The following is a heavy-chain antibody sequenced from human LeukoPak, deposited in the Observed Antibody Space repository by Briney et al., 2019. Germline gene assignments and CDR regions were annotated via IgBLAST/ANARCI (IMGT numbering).Heavy chain of an antibody. D-gene: IGHD3-16*01. V-gene: IGHV1-46*01. CDR2: INPSGGST. CDR3: ATRSFGGVIHFDY. CDR1: GYTFTSYY. J-gene: IGHJ4*02. Sequence: ASVKVSCKASGYTFTSYYMHWVRQAPGQGLEWMGIINPSGGSTIYAQKFQGRVTMTEDTSTDTAYMELSSLRSEDTAVYYCATRSFGGVIHFDYWGQGTLVTVSS.